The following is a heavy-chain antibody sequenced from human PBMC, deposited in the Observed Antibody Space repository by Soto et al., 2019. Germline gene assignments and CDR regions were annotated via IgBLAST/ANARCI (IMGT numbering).Heavy chain of an antibody. Sequence: SETLSLTCTVSSGSISSSSYYWGWIRQPPGKGLEWIGSIYYSGSTYYNPSLKSRVTISVDTSKNQFSLKLSSVTAADTAVYYCARQYYDYARCFDYWGQGTLVTVSS. D-gene: IGHD3-16*01. CDR3: ARQYYDYARCFDY. V-gene: IGHV4-39*01. CDR2: IYYSGST. CDR1: SGSISSSSYY. J-gene: IGHJ4*02.